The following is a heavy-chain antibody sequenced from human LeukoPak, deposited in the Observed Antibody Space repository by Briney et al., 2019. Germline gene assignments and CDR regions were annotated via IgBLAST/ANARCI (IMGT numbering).Heavy chain of an antibody. D-gene: IGHD2-15*01. J-gene: IGHJ4*02. CDR2: INQDGSEK. Sequence: GGSLRLSCAASGFTFSGSWMSWVRQAPGKGLEWVANINQDGSEKYYVDSVKGRFTISRDNSKNTLYLQMNSLRAEDTAVYYCAKDRLRYCSGGSCYAFDYWGQGTLVTVSS. CDR1: GFTFSGSW. CDR3: AKDRLRYCSGGSCYAFDY. V-gene: IGHV3-7*01.